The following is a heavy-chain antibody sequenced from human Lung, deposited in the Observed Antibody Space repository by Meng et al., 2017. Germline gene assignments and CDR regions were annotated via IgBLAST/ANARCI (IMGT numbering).Heavy chain of an antibody. CDR2: ISAYNGNT. CDR1: GYTFTSYG. D-gene: IGHD6-6*01. J-gene: IGHJ4*02. CDR3: AASTSIAGSPFDY. V-gene: IGHV1-18*01. Sequence: VDRVHPGAWGKKPGASVRVSCKASGYTFTSYGISWVRQAPGQGLEWMGWISAYNGNTNYAQKLQGRVTMTTDTSTSTAYMELRSLRSDDTAVYYCAASTSIAGSPFDYWGQGTLVTVSS.